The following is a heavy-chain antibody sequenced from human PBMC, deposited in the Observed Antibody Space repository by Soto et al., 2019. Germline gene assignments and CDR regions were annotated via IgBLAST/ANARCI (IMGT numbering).Heavy chain of an antibody. CDR2: ISGSGGST. J-gene: IGHJ5*02. Sequence: GGSLRLSCAASGFTFSSYAMSWVRQAPGKGLEWVSAISGSGGSTYYADSVKGRFTISRGNSKNTLYLQMNSLRAEDTAVYYCASPFPGIAAAGTQTWGQGTLVTVSS. CDR1: GFTFSSYA. D-gene: IGHD6-13*01. V-gene: IGHV3-23*01. CDR3: ASPFPGIAAAGTQT.